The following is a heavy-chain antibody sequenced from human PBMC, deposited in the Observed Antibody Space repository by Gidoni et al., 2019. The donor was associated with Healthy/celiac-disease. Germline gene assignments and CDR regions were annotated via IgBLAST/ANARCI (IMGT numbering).Heavy chain of an antibody. CDR1: GSTFSDYY. Sequence: QVQLVESGGGLVKPGGSLRLPCAASGSTFSDYYMSWIRQAPGKGLEWVSYIRSSGRTICSAASVKGLFTISRDNAKTSLFLQMSSLRAEDTAVYYCAREGLTMVRGVIITSRRGYYYYGMDVWGQGTTVTVSS. V-gene: IGHV3-11*01. D-gene: IGHD3-10*01. J-gene: IGHJ6*02. CDR2: IRSSGRTI. CDR3: AREGLTMVRGVIITSRRGYYYYGMDV.